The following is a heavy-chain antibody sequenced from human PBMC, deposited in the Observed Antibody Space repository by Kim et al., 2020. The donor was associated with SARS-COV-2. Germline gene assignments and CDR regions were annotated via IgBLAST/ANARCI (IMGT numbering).Heavy chain of an antibody. V-gene: IGHV3-74*01. D-gene: IGHD6-19*01. CDR3: ARRQFTSGWYYFDY. Sequence: YADSVKGRFTISRDNAKNTLYLQMNSLRAEDTAVYYWARRQFTSGWYYFDYWGQGTLVTVSS. J-gene: IGHJ4*02.